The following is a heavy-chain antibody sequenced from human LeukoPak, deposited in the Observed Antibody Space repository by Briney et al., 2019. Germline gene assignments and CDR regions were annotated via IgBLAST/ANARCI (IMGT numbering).Heavy chain of an antibody. D-gene: IGHD2-8*01. CDR2: ISSSSSYI. J-gene: IGHJ4*02. CDR3: ARPMGPLNDY. CDR1: GFTFSSYS. V-gene: IGHV3-21*01. Sequence: PGGSLRLSCAASGFTFSSYSMNWVRQAPGKGLEWVSSISSSSSYIYYADSVKGRFTISRDNAKNSLYLQMNSLRAEDTAVYCCARPMGPLNDYWGQGTLVTVSS.